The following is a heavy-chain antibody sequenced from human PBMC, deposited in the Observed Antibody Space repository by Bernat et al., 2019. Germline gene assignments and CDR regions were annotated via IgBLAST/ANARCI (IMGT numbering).Heavy chain of an antibody. CDR1: CGSISSGSYY. V-gene: IGHV4-61*02. J-gene: IGHJ6*02. CDR3: ASGVSYYYGSGSYYYYGMDV. Sequence: QVQLQESGPGLVKPSQTLSLTCTVSCGSISSGSYYWSWIRQPAGKGLEWIGRIYTSGSTNYNPSPKSRVTISVDTSKNQFSLKLSSVTAADTAVYYCASGVSYYYGSGSYYYYGMDVWGQGTTVTVSS. D-gene: IGHD3-10*01. CDR2: IYTSGST.